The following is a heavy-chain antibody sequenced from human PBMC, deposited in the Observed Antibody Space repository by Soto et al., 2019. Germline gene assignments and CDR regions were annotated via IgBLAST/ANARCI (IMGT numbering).Heavy chain of an antibody. CDR1: GGSVSSGSYY. J-gene: IGHJ4*02. CDR3: ARGLDYYDSSGYYLASGVQAAPPLGY. Sequence: PSETLSLTCTVSGGSVSSGSYYWSWIRQPPGKGLEWIGYIYYSGSTNYNPSLKSRVTISVDTSKNQFSLKLSSVTAADTAVYYCARGLDYYDSSGYYLASGVQAAPPLGYWGQGTLVTVS. V-gene: IGHV4-61*01. CDR2: IYYSGST. D-gene: IGHD3-22*01.